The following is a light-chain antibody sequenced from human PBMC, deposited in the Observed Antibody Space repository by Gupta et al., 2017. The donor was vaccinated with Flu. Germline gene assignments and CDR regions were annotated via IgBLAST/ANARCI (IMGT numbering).Light chain of an antibody. CDR2: EVA. J-gene: IGLJ2*01. CDR3: SSYTTSGTVL. Sequence: SITISCIGTYNDVGGYSYVSWYQQYPGKAPRLMIYEVANRPSGVSHRFSGSKSGVTASLTISGLQADDEADYYCSSYTTSGTVLFGGGTKVTVL. V-gene: IGLV2-14*01. CDR1: YNDVGGYSY.